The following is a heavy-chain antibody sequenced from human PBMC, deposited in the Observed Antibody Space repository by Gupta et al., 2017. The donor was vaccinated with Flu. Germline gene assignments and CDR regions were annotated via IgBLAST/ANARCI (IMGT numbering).Heavy chain of an antibody. CDR1: GGSFSGYY. CDR3: AIRKKQLRYFDY. CDR2: INHSGST. D-gene: IGHD1-14*01. Sequence: QVQLQQWGAGLLKPSETLSLTCAVYGGSFSGYYWSWIRQPPGKGLEWIGEINHSGSTNYNPSLKSRVTISVDTSKNQFSLKLSSVTAADTAVYYCAIRKKQLRYFDYWGQGTLVTVSS. J-gene: IGHJ4*02. V-gene: IGHV4-34*01.